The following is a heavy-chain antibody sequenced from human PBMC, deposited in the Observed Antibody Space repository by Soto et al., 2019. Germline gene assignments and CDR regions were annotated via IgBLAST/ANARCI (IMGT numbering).Heavy chain of an antibody. D-gene: IGHD5-12*01. V-gene: IGHV3-23*01. CDR1: GLTFSRYA. CDR2: ISGSGGST. Sequence: EVQLLESGGGLVQPGGSLRLSCAASGLTFSRYAMSWVRQAPGKGLEWGSAISGSGGSTYYADSVKGRFTISRDNSKNTLYLQMNSLRAKDTAVYDCAKGDSGYARSNFDYWGQGTLVTVSS. CDR3: AKGDSGYARSNFDY. J-gene: IGHJ4*02.